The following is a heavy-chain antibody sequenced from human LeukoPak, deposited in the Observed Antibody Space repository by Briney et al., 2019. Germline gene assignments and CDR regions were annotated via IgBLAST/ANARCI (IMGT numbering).Heavy chain of an antibody. J-gene: IGHJ4*02. CDR2: IYYSGST. CDR1: GGSISSGGYC. CDR3: ASHSGSPFSPPSV. Sequence: SETLSLTCTVSGGSISSGGYCWSWIRQHPGKGLEWIGYIYYSGSTYYNPSLKSRVTISVDTSKNQFSLKLSSVTAADTAVYYCASHSGSPFSPPSVWGQGTLVTVSS. V-gene: IGHV4-31*03. D-gene: IGHD1-26*01.